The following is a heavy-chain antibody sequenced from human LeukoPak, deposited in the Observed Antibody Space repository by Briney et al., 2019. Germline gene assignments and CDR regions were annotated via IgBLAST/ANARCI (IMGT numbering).Heavy chain of an antibody. CDR1: LGSLLSSSGY. V-gene: IGHV4-39*07. CDR2: INHSGAI. D-gene: IGHD4-17*01. J-gene: IGHJ4*02. CDR3: VRPSFAGEPPKY. Sequence: PSETLSLTCTVPLGSLLSSSGYRGWIRQPPGKGLEWIAIINHSGAIYYNPSLRSRVTMSVDTSKNQFSLRLSSVTAADTPVYYCVRPSFAGEPPKYWGQGTLVTVSS.